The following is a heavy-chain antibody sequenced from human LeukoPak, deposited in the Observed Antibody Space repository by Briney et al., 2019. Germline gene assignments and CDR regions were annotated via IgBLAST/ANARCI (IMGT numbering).Heavy chain of an antibody. CDR1: GYTLTELS. J-gene: IGHJ3*02. Sequence: ASVKVSCKVSGYTLTELSMHWVRQAPGKGLEWMGGFDPEDGETIYAQKLQGRVTMTTDTSTSTAYMELRSLRSDDTAVYYCARDDVWGLDAFDIWGQGTMVTVSS. CDR3: ARDDVWGLDAFDI. D-gene: IGHD7-27*01. V-gene: IGHV1-24*01. CDR2: FDPEDGET.